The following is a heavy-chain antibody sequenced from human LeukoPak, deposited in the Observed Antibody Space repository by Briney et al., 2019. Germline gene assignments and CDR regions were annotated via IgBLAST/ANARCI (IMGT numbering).Heavy chain of an antibody. D-gene: IGHD3-3*01. J-gene: IGHJ4*02. CDR3: ARDQYDTWSRRGNFDS. CDR2: ISSSTTYI. V-gene: IGHV3-21*04. CDR1: GFTFRSYS. Sequence: GGSLRLSCAASGFTFRSYSMTWVRQAPGKGLEWVSSISSSTTYIYYADSVKGRFTISRDNTKNSLYLQMNSLRAEDTAVFYCARDQYDTWSRRGNFDSWGQGTLVIVSS.